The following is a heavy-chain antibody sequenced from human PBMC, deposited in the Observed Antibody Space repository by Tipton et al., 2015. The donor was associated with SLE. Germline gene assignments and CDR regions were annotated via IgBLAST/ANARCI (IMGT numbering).Heavy chain of an antibody. CDR3: ASAVVVNNDWYFDL. V-gene: IGHV4-61*02. J-gene: IGHJ2*01. CDR2: IYHSGST. CDR1: GGSISSGSYY. Sequence: LRLSCTVSGGSISSGSYYWSWIRQPAGKGLEWIGSIYHSGSTYYNPSLKSRVTISVDTSKNQFSLKLSSVTAADTAVYYCASAVVVNNDWYFDLWGRGTLVTVSS. D-gene: IGHD3-22*01.